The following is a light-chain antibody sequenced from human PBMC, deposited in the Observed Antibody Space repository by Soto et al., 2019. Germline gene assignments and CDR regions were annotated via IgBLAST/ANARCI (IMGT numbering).Light chain of an antibody. CDR1: QSISRY. V-gene: IGKV3-20*01. CDR3: QQYGSSPPT. Sequence: IVLTQSPGTLSLSPGERTTLSCRASQSISRYLAWYQQKPGQGPRLLIYGASSRATGTPDRFSGSGCGTDFTLTITRLEPEDFALYYCQQYGSSPPTFGQGTKVDIK. J-gene: IGKJ1*01. CDR2: GAS.